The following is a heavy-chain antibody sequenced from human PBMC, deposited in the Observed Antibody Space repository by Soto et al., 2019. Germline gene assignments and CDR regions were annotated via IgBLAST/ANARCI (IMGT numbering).Heavy chain of an antibody. CDR1: GYTFTSYG. D-gene: IGHD2-2*02. Sequence: ASVKVSCKASGYTFTSYGISWVRQAPGQGLEWMGWISACNGNTNYAQKLQGRVTMTTDTSTSTAYMELRSLRSDDTAVYYCARDTGIVVVPAAIPGYGMDVWGQGTTVTVSS. V-gene: IGHV1-18*01. J-gene: IGHJ6*02. CDR2: ISACNGNT. CDR3: ARDTGIVVVPAAIPGYGMDV.